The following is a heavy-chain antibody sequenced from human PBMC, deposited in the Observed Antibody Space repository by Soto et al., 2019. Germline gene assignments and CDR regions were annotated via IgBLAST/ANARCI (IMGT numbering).Heavy chain of an antibody. J-gene: IGHJ4*02. Sequence: SPRLSCAGSGFIFSPHNMNLVPQAPGKWLEWVSSIGTSGSYIYDTDSVKGRFTISRDNTKDSLYLQMNSLRAEDTAIYYCARGSAFIGLDYWGQGTPVTVSS. V-gene: IGHV3-21*01. CDR2: IGTSGSYI. D-gene: IGHD1-26*01. CDR1: GFIFSPHN. CDR3: ARGSAFIGLDY.